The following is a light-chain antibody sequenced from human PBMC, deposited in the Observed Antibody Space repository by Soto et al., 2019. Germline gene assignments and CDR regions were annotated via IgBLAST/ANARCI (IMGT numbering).Light chain of an antibody. CDR2: GAS. V-gene: IGKV3-15*01. Sequence: ETVMTQSPATLSVSPGERATLSCRASQSVGTSLAWYQQKPGQAPSVLMYGASSRATGVPGRFSGSGSATEFTLTISSLQSEDFAVYYCQHYYSWQLTFGGGTQVEI. CDR3: QHYYSWQLT. J-gene: IGKJ4*01. CDR1: QSVGTS.